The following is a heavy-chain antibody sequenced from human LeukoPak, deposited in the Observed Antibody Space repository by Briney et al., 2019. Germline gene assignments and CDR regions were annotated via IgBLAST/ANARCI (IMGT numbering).Heavy chain of an antibody. V-gene: IGHV3-48*01. D-gene: IGHD3-10*01. CDR2: ISSSSSTI. J-gene: IGHJ4*02. Sequence: GGSLRLFCAASGFTFSSYSMNWVRQAPGRGLEWVSYISSSSSTIYYADSVKGRFTISRDHAKNSLYLQMNSLRAEDTAVYYCAREGFGSLGWTIYYFDYWGQGTLVTVSS. CDR1: GFTFSSYS. CDR3: AREGFGSLGWTIYYFDY.